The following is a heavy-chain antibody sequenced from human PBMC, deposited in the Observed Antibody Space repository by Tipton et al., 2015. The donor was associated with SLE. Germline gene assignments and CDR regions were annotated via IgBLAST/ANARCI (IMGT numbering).Heavy chain of an antibody. J-gene: IGHJ5*02. CDR2: IYYSGNT. D-gene: IGHD3/OR15-3a*01. CDR3: ARHEIFGLLDHDAGNWFDP. Sequence: TLSLTCTVSGVSINGGGYYWSWIRQHPGKGLEWIGHIYYSGNTHYNPTLKSRVSVSVDTTKNQFSLRLSPVTAADTALYYCARHEIFGLLDHDAGNWFDPWGQGILVTVSS. V-gene: IGHV4-31*03. CDR1: GVSINGGGYY.